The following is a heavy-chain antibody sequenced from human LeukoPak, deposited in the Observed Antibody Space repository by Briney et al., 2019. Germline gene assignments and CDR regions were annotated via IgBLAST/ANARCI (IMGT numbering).Heavy chain of an antibody. J-gene: IGHJ3*02. Sequence: PSETLSLTCTVSGGSISSYYWSWIRQPPGKGLEWIGYIYYSGSTNYNPSPKSRVTISVDTSKNQFSLKLSSVTAADTAVYYCARDYYGSGSYYPKGAFDIWGQGTMVTASS. V-gene: IGHV4-59*12. CDR2: IYYSGST. CDR3: ARDYYGSGSYYPKGAFDI. D-gene: IGHD3-10*01. CDR1: GGSISSYY.